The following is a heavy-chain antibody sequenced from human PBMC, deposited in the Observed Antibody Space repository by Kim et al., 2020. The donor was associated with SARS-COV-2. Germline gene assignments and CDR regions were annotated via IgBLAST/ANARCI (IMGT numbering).Heavy chain of an antibody. Sequence: SGPTLVNPPETLTLTCTVSGFSLSNARMGVSWIRQPPGKALEWLGNIFSNDEKSYSTSLKSRLTISKDTSKSQVVLTMTNMDPVDTGTYYCARILVVQGVMGYGGMDVWGQGTTVTVFS. V-gene: IGHV2-26*01. CDR3: ARILVVQGVMGYGGMDV. CDR1: GFSLSNARMG. D-gene: IGHD3-10*01. CDR2: IFSNDEK. J-gene: IGHJ6*02.